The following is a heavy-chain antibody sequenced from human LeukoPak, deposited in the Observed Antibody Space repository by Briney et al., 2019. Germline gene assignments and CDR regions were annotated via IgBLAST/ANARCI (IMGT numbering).Heavy chain of an antibody. CDR2: IQSKTDSGTT. V-gene: IGHV3-15*01. Sequence: GGSLRLSCAASGFTFSNAWMSWVRQAPGKGLEWVGRIQSKTDSGTTDYAAPVKGRITISRDDSKNTLYLQMNSLKTDDTAVYYCTTELYCGGDCYPGAWGQGNLVTVSS. D-gene: IGHD2-21*02. J-gene: IGHJ5*02. CDR1: GFTFSNAW. CDR3: TTELYCGGDCYPGA.